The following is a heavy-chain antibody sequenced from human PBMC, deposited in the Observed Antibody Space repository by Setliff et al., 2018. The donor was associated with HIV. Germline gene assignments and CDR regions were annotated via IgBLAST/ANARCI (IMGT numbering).Heavy chain of an antibody. CDR3: ARVLGTYYGSGSFGY. Sequence: SETLSLTCAVYGGSISGFYWTWVRQPPGKGLEWIGEIHPSGSTNYNPSLKSRVTISVDTSKNQFSLKLSSVTAADTAVYYCARVLGTYYGSGSFGYWGQGTLVTSPQ. D-gene: IGHD3-10*01. CDR1: GGSISGFY. CDR2: IHPSGST. J-gene: IGHJ4*02. V-gene: IGHV4-34*01.